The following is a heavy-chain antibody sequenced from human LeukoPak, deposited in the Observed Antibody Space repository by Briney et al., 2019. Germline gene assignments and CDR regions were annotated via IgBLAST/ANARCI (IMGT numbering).Heavy chain of an antibody. D-gene: IGHD3-22*01. CDR2: INPSGGST. CDR3: ARGLSGYYYDSSGYYCIAY. J-gene: IGHJ4*02. CDR1: GYTFTGYY. V-gene: IGHV1-46*01. Sequence: ASVKVSCKASGYTFTGYYMHWVRQAPGQGLEWMGIINPSGGSTRYAQKFQGRVTMTRDTSTSTVYMELSSLRSEDTAVYYCARGLSGYYYDSSGYYCIAYWGQGTLVTVSS.